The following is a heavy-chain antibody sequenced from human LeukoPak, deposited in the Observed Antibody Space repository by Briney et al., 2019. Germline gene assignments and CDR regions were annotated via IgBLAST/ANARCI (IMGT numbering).Heavy chain of an antibody. CDR2: MYHNRGT. CDR1: GYAISSGYY. Sequence: SETLSLTCAVSGYAISSGYYWGWIRQPPGKGLEWIGSMYHNRGTYYNPSLKSRVTISMDTSKNQFSLRLSSVTAADTAVYYCASYYASGVSAYDYFGMDVWGKGTTVTVSS. J-gene: IGHJ6*04. CDR3: ASYYASGVSAYDYFGMDV. V-gene: IGHV4-38-2*01. D-gene: IGHD3-10*01.